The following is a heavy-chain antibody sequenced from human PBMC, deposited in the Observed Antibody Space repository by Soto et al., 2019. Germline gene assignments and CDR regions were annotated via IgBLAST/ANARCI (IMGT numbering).Heavy chain of an antibody. CDR3: ARDPDYYGHAFDI. V-gene: IGHV4-59*01. CDR2: IYYSGST. CDR1: GGSISSYY. J-gene: IGHJ3*02. Sequence: SETLSLTCTVSGGSISSYYWSWIRQPPGKGLEWIGYIYYSGSTDYNPSLKSRVTISVDTSKNQFSLKLSSVTAADTAVYYCARDPDYYGHAFDIWGQGTMVTVSS. D-gene: IGHD3-10*01.